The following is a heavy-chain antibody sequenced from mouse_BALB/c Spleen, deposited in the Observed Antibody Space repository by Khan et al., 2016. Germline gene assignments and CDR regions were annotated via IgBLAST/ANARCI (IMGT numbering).Heavy chain of an antibody. CDR3: ARWDGNYGYYAMDY. CDR1: GDSITSGY. J-gene: IGHJ4*01. D-gene: IGHD2-1*01. Sequence: EVQLQESGPSLVKPSQTLSLTCSVTGDSITSGYWNWVWKFPGNKLEYMGYISYSGSTYYNPSLKSRISITRDTSKNQYYLQLNSVTTEDTATYYCARWDGNYGYYAMDYWGQGTSVTVSS. CDR2: ISYSGST. V-gene: IGHV3-8*02.